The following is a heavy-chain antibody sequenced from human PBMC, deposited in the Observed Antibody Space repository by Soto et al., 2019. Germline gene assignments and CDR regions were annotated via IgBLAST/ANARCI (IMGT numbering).Heavy chain of an antibody. Sequence: QVQLQESGPGLVKPSQTLSVTCTVSGGSVSSDDYSWSWIRQHPGKGLEWIGYIRDSGSTYYNPSLXGXVXITXDTSKNQFSLRLRSVTAADTAVYYCARAMANYFDYWGQGTLVTASS. CDR3: ARAMANYFDY. CDR1: GGSVSSDDYS. D-gene: IGHD2-8*01. J-gene: IGHJ4*02. CDR2: IRDSGST. V-gene: IGHV4-31*03.